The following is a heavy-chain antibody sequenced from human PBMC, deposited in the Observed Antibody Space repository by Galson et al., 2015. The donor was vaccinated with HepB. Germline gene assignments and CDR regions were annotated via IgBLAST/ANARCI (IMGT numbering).Heavy chain of an antibody. Sequence: SVKVSCKASGYTFTSYGISWVRQAPGQGLEWMGWISAYNGNTSYAQKFQGRVTMTRDTSTSTVYMELSSLRSEDTAVYYCAREDIVVVPAAIRRYYYYGMDVWGQGTTVTVSS. V-gene: IGHV1-18*04. CDR3: AREDIVVVPAAIRRYYYYGMDV. CDR1: GYTFTSYG. D-gene: IGHD2-2*02. J-gene: IGHJ6*02. CDR2: ISAYNGNT.